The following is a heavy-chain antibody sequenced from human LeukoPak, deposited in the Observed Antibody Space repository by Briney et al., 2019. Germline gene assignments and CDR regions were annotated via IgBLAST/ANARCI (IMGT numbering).Heavy chain of an antibody. CDR2: IIPIFGTA. V-gene: IGHV1-69*06. J-gene: IGHJ3*02. CDR1: GYTFTSYY. Sequence: GASVKVSCKASGYTFTSYYMHWVRQAPGQGLEWMGGIIPIFGTANYAQKFQGRVTITADKSTSTAYMELSSLRSEDTAVYYCASQRGYYDILTGYEGAFDIWGQGTMVTVSS. D-gene: IGHD3-9*01. CDR3: ASQRGYYDILTGYEGAFDI.